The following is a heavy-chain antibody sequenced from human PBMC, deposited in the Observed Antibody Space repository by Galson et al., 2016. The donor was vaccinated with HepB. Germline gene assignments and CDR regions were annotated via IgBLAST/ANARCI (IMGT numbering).Heavy chain of an antibody. CDR2: IIPIFGTA. V-gene: IGHV1-69*06. D-gene: IGHD2-2*01. CDR3: ARGGEYQLLLGRFDL. CDR1: GGTFSSYA. J-gene: IGHJ4*02. Sequence: SVKVSCKASGGTFSSYAISWVRQAPGQGLEWMGGIIPIFGTANYAQKFQGRVTITADKSTSTAYMEQSSLRSEDTAVYYCARGGEYQLLLGRFDLWGQGTLVTVSS.